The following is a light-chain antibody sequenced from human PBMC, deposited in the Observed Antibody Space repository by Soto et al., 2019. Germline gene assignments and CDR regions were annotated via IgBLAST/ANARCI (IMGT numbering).Light chain of an antibody. V-gene: IGKV1-5*03. J-gene: IGKJ1*01. Sequence: DIQMTQSPSTLSASVGDRVTITCRASENINIWLSWYQQKPGRAPKVLIYKASSLKSGVPTRFSGSGFGTEFTLIISSLQPDDFATYYCQQYNSYSGTFGPGTQVEVK. CDR1: ENINIW. CDR2: KAS. CDR3: QQYNSYSGT.